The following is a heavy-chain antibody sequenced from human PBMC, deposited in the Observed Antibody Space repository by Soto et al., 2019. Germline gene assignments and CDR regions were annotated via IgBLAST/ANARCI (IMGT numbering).Heavy chain of an antibody. CDR3: AREAAAGTFDY. J-gene: IGHJ4*02. Sequence: QVQLVQSGAEVKKPGASVKVSCKASGYTFTSYDINWVRQASGQGLEWMGWMNPNSGNTGYAQKFQGRVTMTRSPSITTAYMELSSLRSDDTAVYYCAREAAAGTFDYLGQGTLVTVSS. D-gene: IGHD6-13*01. CDR1: GYTFTSYD. CDR2: MNPNSGNT. V-gene: IGHV1-8*01.